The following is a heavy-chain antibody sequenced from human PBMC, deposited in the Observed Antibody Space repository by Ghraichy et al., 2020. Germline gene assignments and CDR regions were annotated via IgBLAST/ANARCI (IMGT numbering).Heavy chain of an antibody. Sequence: SETLSLTCTVSGGSISSYYWSWIRQPAGKGLEWIGRIYTSGSTNYNPSLKSRVTMSVDTSKNQFSLKLSSVTAADTAVYYCARAGGYCSGGSCFYWYFDLWGRGTLVTLSS. CDR3: ARAGGYCSGGSCFYWYFDL. CDR1: GGSISSYY. CDR2: IYTSGST. D-gene: IGHD2-15*01. J-gene: IGHJ2*01. V-gene: IGHV4-4*07.